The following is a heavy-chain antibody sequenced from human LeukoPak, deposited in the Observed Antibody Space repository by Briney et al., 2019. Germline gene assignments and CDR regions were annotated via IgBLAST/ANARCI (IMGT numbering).Heavy chain of an antibody. CDR2: IILIFGLA. D-gene: IGHD3-3*01. V-gene: IGHV1-69*04. CDR3: ARGSGSTHTWYYYYYGMDA. J-gene: IGHJ6*01. Sequence: SPMLSWKASGCTFSSYAISWVRQAPGQGPGWMGRIILIFGLANYAQKFQGRVTITADKSTSTGYIELSTLRSDDSAVYYCARGSGSTHTWYYYYYGMDAWGQRATGTVSS. CDR1: GCTFSSYA.